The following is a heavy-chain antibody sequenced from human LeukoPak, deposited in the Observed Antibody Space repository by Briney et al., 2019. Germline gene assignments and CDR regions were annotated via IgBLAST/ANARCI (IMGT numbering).Heavy chain of an antibody. CDR1: GFTFSSYD. D-gene: IGHD1-26*01. Sequence: GGSLRLSCAASGFTFSSYDMSWVRQASGKGLEWVSSISGGGSTYYADSVKGRFTISRDNSKTTLYLQMNSLRAEDTAVYYCAKTFYSGSYLGFDYWGQGTLVTVSS. V-gene: IGHV3-23*01. J-gene: IGHJ4*02. CDR3: AKTFYSGSYLGFDY. CDR2: ISGGGST.